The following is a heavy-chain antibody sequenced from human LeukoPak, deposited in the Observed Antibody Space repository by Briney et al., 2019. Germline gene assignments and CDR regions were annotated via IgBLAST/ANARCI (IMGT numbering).Heavy chain of an antibody. V-gene: IGHV1-2*04. Sequence: ASVKVSCKASGYTFTGYYMHWVRQAPGQGLEWMGWINPNSGGTNYAQKFQGWVTMTRDTSISTAYMELSRLRSDDTAVYYCARVRLDYYGSGRYYFDYWGQGTLVTVSS. J-gene: IGHJ4*02. CDR3: ARVRLDYYGSGRYYFDY. CDR2: INPNSGGT. D-gene: IGHD3-10*01. CDR1: GYTFTGYY.